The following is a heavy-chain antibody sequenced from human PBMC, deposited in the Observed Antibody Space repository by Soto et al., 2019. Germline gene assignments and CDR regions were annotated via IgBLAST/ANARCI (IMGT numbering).Heavy chain of an antibody. Sequence: GEALRLTWTASGFTLGDYAMSWFRQAPGKGQEWVGFIRSKAYGGTTEYAASVKGRFTISRDDSKSIAYLQMNSLKTEDTAVYYCSYVRAYCYDSSGHNYSGRGTLVIVSS. D-gene: IGHD3-22*01. V-gene: IGHV3-49*03. CDR1: GFTLGDYA. CDR3: SYVRAYCYDSSGHNY. J-gene: IGHJ4*02. CDR2: IRSKAYGGTT.